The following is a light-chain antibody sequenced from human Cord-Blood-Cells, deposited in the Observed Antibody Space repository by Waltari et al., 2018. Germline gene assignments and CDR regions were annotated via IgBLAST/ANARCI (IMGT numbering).Light chain of an antibody. V-gene: IGLV2-23*01. CDR1: SSDVGSYNL. CDR3: CAYAVRSTYV. CDR2: EGS. J-gene: IGLJ1*01. Sequence: QSALTQPAPVSGSHGQSITISCTGTSSDVGSYNLVSWCQQHPSKAPKLMMYEGSRRPSGVPNRFSGSKARNTASLTISGLQAEDEADYYCCAYAVRSTYVFGTGTKVTVL.